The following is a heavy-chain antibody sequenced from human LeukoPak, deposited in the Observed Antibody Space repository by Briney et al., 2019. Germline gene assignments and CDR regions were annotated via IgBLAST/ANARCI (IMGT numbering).Heavy chain of an antibody. Sequence: SETLSLTCSVSGVSVRSHYWGWVRQPPGKGLEWIGYIFHSGSANYNPSLKSRVTISVDTAKNQFSLKLSYVTAADTAVYYCARGGYSYGYDDDFDYWGQGTLVTVSS. V-gene: IGHV4-59*02. CDR1: GVSVRSHY. D-gene: IGHD5-18*01. CDR3: ARGGYSYGYDDDFDY. CDR2: IFHSGSA. J-gene: IGHJ4*02.